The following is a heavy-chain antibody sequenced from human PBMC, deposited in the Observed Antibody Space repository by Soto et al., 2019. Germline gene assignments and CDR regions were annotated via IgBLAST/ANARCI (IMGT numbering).Heavy chain of an antibody. CDR1: GGSISSGGYY. J-gene: IGHJ4*02. D-gene: IGHD1-7*01. CDR2: IYYSGST. Sequence: SETLSLTCTVSGGSISSGGYYWSWIRQHPGKGLEWIGYIYYSGSTYYNPSLKSRVTISVDTSKNQFSLKLSSVTAADTAVYYCARVSGNSPTPFDYWGQGTLVTVSS. CDR3: ARVSGNSPTPFDY. V-gene: IGHV4-31*03.